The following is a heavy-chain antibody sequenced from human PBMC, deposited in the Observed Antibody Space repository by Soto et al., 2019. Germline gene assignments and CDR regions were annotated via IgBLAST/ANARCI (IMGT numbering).Heavy chain of an antibody. J-gene: IGHJ4*02. V-gene: IGHV1-69*08. D-gene: IGHD3-10*01. CDR3: TRDWEITVSTWSFGGF. CDR1: GGTFSPYT. Sequence: QVQLVQSGAEVKKPGSSVKVSCKASGGTFSPYTINWVRQAPGQGLEWMGRIIPFHGVTNYAQKFQARVTITADKSTITAYMELSGLRFEDTAMYYCTRDWEITVSTWSFGGFWCRGTLVTVSS. CDR2: IIPFHGVT.